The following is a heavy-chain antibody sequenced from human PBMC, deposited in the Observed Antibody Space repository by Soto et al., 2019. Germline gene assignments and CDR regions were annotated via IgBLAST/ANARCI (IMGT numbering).Heavy chain of an antibody. CDR2: IDPSDSYT. V-gene: IGHV5-10-1*01. CDR3: ASLINIAAAGTYYYYYGMDV. D-gene: IGHD6-13*01. CDR1: GYSFTSYW. Sequence: GESLKISCKGSGYSFTSYWISWVRQMPGKGLEWMGRIDPSDSYTNYSPSFQGHVTISADKSISTAYLQWSSLKASDTAMYYCASLINIAAAGTYYYYYGMDVWGQGTTVTVSS. J-gene: IGHJ6*02.